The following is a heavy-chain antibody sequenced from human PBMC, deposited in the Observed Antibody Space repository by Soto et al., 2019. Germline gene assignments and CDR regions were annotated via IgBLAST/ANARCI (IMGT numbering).Heavy chain of an antibody. CDR2: ISSSGGST. CDR3: ANYQPTPQPRPYFDY. J-gene: IGHJ4*02. D-gene: IGHD4-17*01. V-gene: IGHV3-23*01. Sequence: EVQLLESGGDLIQPGGSLRLSCAASGFTFSSYAMSWVRQAPGKGLGWVSAISSSGGSTFYADSVKGRFTISRDNSRNTRYLQRNSLRAEDAAIYYCANYQPTPQPRPYFDYWGQGTLVTVSS. CDR1: GFTFSSYA.